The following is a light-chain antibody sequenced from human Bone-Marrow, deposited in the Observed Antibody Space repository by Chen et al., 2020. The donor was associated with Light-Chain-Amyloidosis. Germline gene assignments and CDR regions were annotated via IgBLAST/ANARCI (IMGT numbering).Light chain of an antibody. CDR3: SSFTSSSSYV. Sequence: QSALTQPASVSGSPGQSTTISCTGTSGDVGTYNYVYWYQQHPGKAPKVMIYAVSNRPSGVSNRFAGSKSGNTASLTISGLQAEDEADYYCSSFTSSSSYVFGPGTKVTVL. V-gene: IGLV2-14*01. CDR2: AVS. J-gene: IGLJ1*01. CDR1: SGDVGTYNY.